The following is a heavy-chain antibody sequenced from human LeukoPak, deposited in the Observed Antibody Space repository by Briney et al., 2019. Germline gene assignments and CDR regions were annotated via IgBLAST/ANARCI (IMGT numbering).Heavy chain of an antibody. J-gene: IGHJ6*03. CDR3: ARAEAGTLTYYYYMDV. Sequence: PSETLSLTCTVSGYSISSGYYWGWIRQPPGKGLEWIGSIYHSGSTYYNPSLKSRVTISVDTSKNQFSLKLSSVTAADTAVYYCARAEAGTLTYYYYMDVWGKGTTVTVSS. V-gene: IGHV4-38-2*02. CDR2: IYHSGST. D-gene: IGHD1-14*01. CDR1: GYSISSGYY.